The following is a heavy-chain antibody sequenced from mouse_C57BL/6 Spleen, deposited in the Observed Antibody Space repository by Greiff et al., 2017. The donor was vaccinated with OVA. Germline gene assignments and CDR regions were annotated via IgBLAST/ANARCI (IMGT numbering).Heavy chain of an antibody. D-gene: IGHD2-4*01. CDR1: GYTFTDYY. CDR2: INPYNGGT. J-gene: IGHJ3*01. Sequence: VQLQQSGPVLVKPGASVKMSCKASGYTFTDYYMNWVKQSHGKSLEWIGVINPYNGGTSYNQKFKGKATLTVDKSSSTAYMELNSLTSEDSAVYYCAKDYDGAWFAYWGQGTLVTVSA. CDR3: AKDYDGAWFAY. V-gene: IGHV1-19*01.